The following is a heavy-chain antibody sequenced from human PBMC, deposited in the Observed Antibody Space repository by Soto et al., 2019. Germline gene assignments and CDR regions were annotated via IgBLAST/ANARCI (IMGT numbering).Heavy chain of an antibody. CDR2: IIPIFGTA. D-gene: IGHD2-15*01. CDR3: ASRGGYCSGGSCYRLDY. J-gene: IGHJ4*02. Sequence: QVQLVQSGAEVKKPGSSVKVSCKASGGTFSSYAISWVRQAPGQGLEWMGGIIPIFGTANYAQKFQGRVTITADESTSTAYMELSSLRSEVTAVYYCASRGGYCSGGSCYRLDYWGQGTLVTVSS. V-gene: IGHV1-69*01. CDR1: GGTFSSYA.